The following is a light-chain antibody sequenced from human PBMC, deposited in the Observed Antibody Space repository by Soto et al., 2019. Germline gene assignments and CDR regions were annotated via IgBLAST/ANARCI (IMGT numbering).Light chain of an antibody. J-gene: IGKJ2*01. CDR2: AAS. V-gene: IGKV1-12*01. CDR3: LQSNRFPHT. Sequence: DIQMTQSPSSVSASVGDRVTITCRASQYISSWLAWYQQKPGKAPQLLIYAASSLQSGVPSRFSGRRSGTDFPLTISSLQPEDFPTYYFLQSNRFPHTFGQGTKLEIK. CDR1: QYISSW.